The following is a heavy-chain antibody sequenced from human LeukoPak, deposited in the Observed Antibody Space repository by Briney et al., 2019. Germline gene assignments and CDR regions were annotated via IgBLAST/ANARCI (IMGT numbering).Heavy chain of an antibody. CDR2: IYYSGST. D-gene: IGHD3-10*01. CDR1: GGSISSSSYY. CDR3: ASSAVRLNWFDP. Sequence: SETLSLTCTVSGGSISSSSYYWGWIRQPPGKGLEWIGSIYYSGSTYYNPSLKSRVTISVDTSKNQFSLKLSSVTAADTAVYYCASSAVRLNWFDPWGQGTLVTVS. V-gene: IGHV4-39*01. J-gene: IGHJ5*02.